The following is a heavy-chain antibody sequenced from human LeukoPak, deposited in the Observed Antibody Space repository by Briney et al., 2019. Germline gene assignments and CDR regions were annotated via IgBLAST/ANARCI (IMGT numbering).Heavy chain of an antibody. Sequence: SVEVSCKVSGYTLTELSMHWVRQAPGKGLEWMGGFDPEDGETIYAQKFQGRVTMTEDTSTDTAYMELSSLRSEDTAVYYCATDPRMPNYGMDVWGQGTTVTVSS. J-gene: IGHJ6*02. CDR1: GYTLTELS. CDR3: ATDPRMPNYGMDV. V-gene: IGHV1-24*01. CDR2: FDPEDGET. D-gene: IGHD2-2*01.